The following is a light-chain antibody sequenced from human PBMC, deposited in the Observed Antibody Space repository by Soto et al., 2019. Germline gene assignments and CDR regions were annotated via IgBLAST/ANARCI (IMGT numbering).Light chain of an antibody. Sequence: ENVLNQSPGTLSLTPGERATLSCRASQSVSNNYLAWYQQKSGQAPRLLIYGAFSRANGIPVRFSGSASGTDFTLIISRLEPEDVAVYYCQQYGSLPKTFGQGTNVDIK. CDR1: QSVSNNY. CDR2: GAF. J-gene: IGKJ1*01. CDR3: QQYGSLPKT. V-gene: IGKV3-20*01.